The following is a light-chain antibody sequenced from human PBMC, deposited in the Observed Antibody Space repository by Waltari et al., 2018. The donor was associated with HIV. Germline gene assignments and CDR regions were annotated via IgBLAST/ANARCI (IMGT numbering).Light chain of an antibody. CDR3: QQYYTTPHT. Sequence: DIVMTQSPDSLAVSLGERATINCKSSQNILYSSNNQNYLAWYQQKPGQPPKLLIYWASTREVGVPDRFSGSGCGTDFTLTVSSLQAEDVAVYYCQQYYTTPHTFGQGTNLEIK. CDR2: WAS. CDR1: QNILYSSNNQNY. V-gene: IGKV4-1*01. J-gene: IGKJ2*01.